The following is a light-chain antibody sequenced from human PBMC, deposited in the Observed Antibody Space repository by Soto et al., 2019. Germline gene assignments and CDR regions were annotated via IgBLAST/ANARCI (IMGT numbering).Light chain of an antibody. CDR1: TSDVGGYNY. CDR2: EVS. J-gene: IGLJ1*01. Sequence: QSALTQPASVSGSPGQSITISCTGTTSDVGGYNYVSWYQHHPGKAPKLMIYEVSNRPSGVSNRFSGSKSGNTASLTISGLQAEDEADYYCSSYTSSSTLLFGTGTKLTVL. CDR3: SSYTSSSTLL. V-gene: IGLV2-14*01.